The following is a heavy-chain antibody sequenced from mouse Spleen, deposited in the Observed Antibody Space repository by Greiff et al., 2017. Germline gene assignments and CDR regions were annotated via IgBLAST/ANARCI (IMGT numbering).Heavy chain of an antibody. J-gene: IGHJ2*01. CDR2: INYDGSST. D-gene: IGHD1-1*01. Sequence: EVKLVESEGGLVQPGSSMKLSCTASGFTFSDYYMAWVRQVPEKGLEWVANINYDGSSTYYLDSLKSRFIISRDNAKNILYLQMSSLKSEDTATYYCARDYYDGSLYFDYWGQGTTLTVSS. CDR3: ARDYYDGSLYFDY. V-gene: IGHV5-16*01. CDR1: GFTFSDYY.